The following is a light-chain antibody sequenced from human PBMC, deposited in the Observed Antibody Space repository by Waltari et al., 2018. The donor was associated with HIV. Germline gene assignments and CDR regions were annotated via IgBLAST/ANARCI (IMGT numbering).Light chain of an antibody. Sequence: QSVLTQPPSVSAAPGQRVTVSCSGSSSNIGNGYVSWYQQLPGTAPKLLIYDNARRPPGSPDRFSGSKAGTSATLDICGLQTGDEADYFCGTWDSSLRMVFGGGTKLTVL. CDR3: GTWDSSLRMV. CDR1: SSNIGNGY. CDR2: DNA. J-gene: IGLJ2*01. V-gene: IGLV1-51*01.